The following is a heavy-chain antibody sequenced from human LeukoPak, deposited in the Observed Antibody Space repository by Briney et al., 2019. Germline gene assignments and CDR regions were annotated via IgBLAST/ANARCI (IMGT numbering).Heavy chain of an antibody. CDR3: ARSGLPGGAVAADLDG. CDR1: GFTFSSYE. V-gene: IGHV3-48*03. D-gene: IGHD6-19*01. Sequence: GGSLRLSCAFSGFTFSSYEMNWVRQAPGKGLEWVSYITSSGSIIYYADSVKGRFTISRDNAKNSLFLQMNSLRAEDTAVYYCARSGLPGGAVAADLDGWGQGTLVTVSS. J-gene: IGHJ4*02. CDR2: ITSSGSII.